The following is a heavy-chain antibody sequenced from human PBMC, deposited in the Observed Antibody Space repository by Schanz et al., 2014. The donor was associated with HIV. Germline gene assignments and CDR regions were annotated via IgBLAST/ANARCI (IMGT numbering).Heavy chain of an antibody. Sequence: QVQLVQSGAEVKKPGSSVKVSCKASGGTFMTYAISWVRQAPGQGLEWMGGIIPVFGTTNYAQKFQGRVTITADKSTSTAYMELSSLRSEDTAVYYCAREGGNLVEGGYFFDYWGQGTLVTVSS. CDR2: IIPVFGTT. CDR1: GGTFMTYA. D-gene: IGHD2-15*01. J-gene: IGHJ4*02. V-gene: IGHV1-69*06. CDR3: AREGGNLVEGGYFFDY.